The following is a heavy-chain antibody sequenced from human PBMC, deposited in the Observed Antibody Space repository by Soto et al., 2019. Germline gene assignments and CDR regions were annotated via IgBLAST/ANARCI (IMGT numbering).Heavy chain of an antibody. CDR2: IYYSGST. D-gene: IGHD3-10*01. Sequence: SETVSLTCTVSGGSISSSSYYWGWIRQPPGKGLEWIGSIYYSGSTYYNPSLNSRVTISVDTSKNQFSLKLSSVTAADTAVYYCARKRWFGELADPTMDYYYYGMDVWGQGTTVTVSS. CDR1: GGSISSSSYY. V-gene: IGHV4-39*01. CDR3: ARKRWFGELADPTMDYYYYGMDV. J-gene: IGHJ6*02.